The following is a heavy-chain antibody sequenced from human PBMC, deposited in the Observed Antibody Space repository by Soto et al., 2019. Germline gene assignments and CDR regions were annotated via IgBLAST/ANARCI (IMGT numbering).Heavy chain of an antibody. CDR1: GGTFSSYT. V-gene: IGHV1-69*02. J-gene: IGHJ3*02. CDR3: AIPPLEITFGGVIPNDAFDI. Sequence: GASVKVSCKASGGTFSSYTISWVRQAPGQGLEWMGRIIPILGIANYAQKFQGRVTITADKSTSTAYMELSSLRSEDTAVYYCAIPPLEITFGGVIPNDAFDIWGQGTMVTVSS. D-gene: IGHD3-16*02. CDR2: IIPILGIA.